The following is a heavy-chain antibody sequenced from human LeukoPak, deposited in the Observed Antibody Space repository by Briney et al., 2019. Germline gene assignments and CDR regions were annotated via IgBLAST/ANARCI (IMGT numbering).Heavy chain of an antibody. D-gene: IGHD2/OR15-2a*01. CDR3: ARGPNSTYSNYGLDV. Sequence: GGSLRLSCAASGFTFSDYYMSWIRQAPGKGLEWISYITNGDTSLYYADSVKGRFTISRDNTRNSLYLQMISLRAEDTAVYYCARGPNSTYSNYGLDVWGQGTTVTVSS. V-gene: IGHV3-11*01. CDR2: ITNGDTSL. J-gene: IGHJ6*02. CDR1: GFTFSDYY.